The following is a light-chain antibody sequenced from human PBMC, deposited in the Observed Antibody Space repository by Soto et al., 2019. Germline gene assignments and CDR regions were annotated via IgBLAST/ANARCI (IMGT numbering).Light chain of an antibody. J-gene: IGKJ4*01. V-gene: IGKV3-11*01. CDR1: QSVGWS. CDR2: DAT. CDR3: QQRRDWLT. Sequence: EIVLTQSPATLSLSPGERATLSCRASQSVGWSLAWYQQKPGQAPRLIIYDATNSASGIPARFSGRGSGTDFTLPISSLEPEDFAVYYCQQRRDWLTFGGGTKVEIK.